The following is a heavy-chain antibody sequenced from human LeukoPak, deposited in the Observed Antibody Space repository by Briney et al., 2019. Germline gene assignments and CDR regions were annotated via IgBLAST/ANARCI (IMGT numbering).Heavy chain of an antibody. J-gene: IGHJ5*02. V-gene: IGHV4-59*08. CDR1: GGSISSYY. CDR2: IYHSGSS. Sequence: SETLSLTCTVSGGSISSYYWSWIRQPPGKGLEWIGYIYHSGSSNHNPSLKSRVTISVDTSKKQFSLKLSSVTAADTAVYYCARHGGRAAAGWGDNWFDPWGQGTLVTVSS. CDR3: ARHGGRAAAGWGDNWFDP. D-gene: IGHD6-13*01.